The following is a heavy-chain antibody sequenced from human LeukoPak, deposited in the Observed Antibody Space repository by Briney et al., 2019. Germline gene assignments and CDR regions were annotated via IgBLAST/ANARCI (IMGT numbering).Heavy chain of an antibody. CDR2: IKTKADNYAT. J-gene: IGHJ6*04. D-gene: IGHD6-25*01. Sequence: GGSLKLSCSASGLTFSVSAIQWVRQASGKGLEWVGRIKTKADNYATAYAASVKGRVTISRDDSPNTAYLQMNSLKTEDTAVYYCTHPAYYYNVDVWGKGTTVTVSS. CDR3: THPAYYYNVDV. V-gene: IGHV3-73*01. CDR1: GLTFSVSA.